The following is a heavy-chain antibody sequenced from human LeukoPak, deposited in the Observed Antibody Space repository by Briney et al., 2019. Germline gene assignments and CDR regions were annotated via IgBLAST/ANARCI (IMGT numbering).Heavy chain of an antibody. J-gene: IGHJ5*02. Sequence: GGSLRLSCAASGFTFSNSGMSWVRQAPGKGPEWVSTISGSDGSTYYADSVKGRFTISRDNSKNTLCLQMNSLRAEDTAVYYCTKRTSTLDDPWGQGTLVTVSS. V-gene: IGHV3-23*01. D-gene: IGHD1-1*01. CDR2: ISGSDGST. CDR1: GFTFSNSG. CDR3: TKRTSTLDDP.